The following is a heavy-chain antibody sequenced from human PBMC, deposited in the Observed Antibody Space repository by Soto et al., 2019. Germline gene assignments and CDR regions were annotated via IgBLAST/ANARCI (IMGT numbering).Heavy chain of an antibody. Sequence: PSETLSLTCTVSGGSISSHYWSWIRQPPGKGLEWIGYIYAQKLQGRVTMTADTSTRIVNLTLRSLKSDDTAVYYCARGGYYDNNWVKLRHYGLDVWGQGTSVTVSS. CDR3: ARGGYYDNNWVKLRHYGLDV. CDR1: GGSISSHY. V-gene: IGHV4-59*11. D-gene: IGHD3-16*01. CDR2: IYA. J-gene: IGHJ6*02.